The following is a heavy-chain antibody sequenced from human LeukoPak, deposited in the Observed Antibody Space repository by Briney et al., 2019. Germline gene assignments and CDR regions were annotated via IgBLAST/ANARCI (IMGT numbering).Heavy chain of an antibody. CDR3: ARRPQTIAAAGTDWFDP. V-gene: IGHV4-34*01. J-gene: IGHJ5*02. D-gene: IGHD6-13*01. CDR1: GGSFSGYY. Sequence: SETLSLTCAVYGGSFSGYYWSWIRQPPGNGLEWIGEINHSGSTNYNPSLKSRVTISVDTSKNQFSLKLSSVTAADTAVYYCARRPQTIAAAGTDWFDPWGQGTLVTVSS. CDR2: INHSGST.